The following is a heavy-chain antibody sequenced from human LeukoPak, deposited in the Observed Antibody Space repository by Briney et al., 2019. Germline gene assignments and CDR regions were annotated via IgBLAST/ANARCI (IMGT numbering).Heavy chain of an antibody. D-gene: IGHD2-15*01. CDR3: AREVVVAAFFDY. V-gene: IGHV3-7*01. CDR1: GFTFSTYW. Sequence: GGSPRLSCAASGFTFSTYWMSWVRQAPGKGLQWVANIKPDGSEKYHVKSVKGRFTISRDNAKNSLHLQMNSLRAEDTAVYYCAREVVVAAFFDYWGQGTLVTVSS. J-gene: IGHJ4*02. CDR2: IKPDGSEK.